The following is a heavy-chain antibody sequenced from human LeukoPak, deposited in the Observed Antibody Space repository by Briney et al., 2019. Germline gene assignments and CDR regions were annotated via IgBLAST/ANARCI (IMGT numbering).Heavy chain of an antibody. CDR3: ASGWYYYDSSGYYYMDDFQH. V-gene: IGHV1-18*01. Sequence: ASVKVSCKASGYTFTSYGISWVRQAPGQGLEWMGWISAYNGNANYAQKLQGRVTMTTDTSTSTAYMELRSLRSDDTAVYYCASGWYYYDSSGYYYMDDFQHWGQGTLVTVSS. CDR2: ISAYNGNA. CDR1: GYTFTSYG. D-gene: IGHD3-22*01. J-gene: IGHJ1*01.